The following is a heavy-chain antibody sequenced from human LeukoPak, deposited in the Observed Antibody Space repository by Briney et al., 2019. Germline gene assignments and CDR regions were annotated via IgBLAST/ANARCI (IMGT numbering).Heavy chain of an antibody. D-gene: IGHD6-19*01. V-gene: IGHV5-51*01. CDR1: GYSFTSYW. CDR3: ARLAVAGTGPSNYFGY. Sequence: GESLKISCKGSGYSFTSYWIGWVRQMPGKGLEWMGIIYPGDSDTRYSPSFQGQVTISADKSISTAYLQWSSLKASDTAMYYCARLAVAGTGPSNYFGYWGQGTLVTVSS. CDR2: IYPGDSDT. J-gene: IGHJ4*02.